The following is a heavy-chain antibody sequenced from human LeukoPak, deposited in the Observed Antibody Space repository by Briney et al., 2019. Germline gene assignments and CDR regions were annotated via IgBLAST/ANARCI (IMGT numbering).Heavy chain of an antibody. CDR3: ARLEAFEHNWFDP. V-gene: IGHV4-34*01. D-gene: IGHD1/OR15-1a*01. CDR2: IYYSGST. Sequence: SETLSLTCAVYGGSFSDYYWTWIRQPPGKGLEWIGSIYYSGSTYYNPSLKSRVTISVDTSKNQFSLKLSSVTAADTAVYYCARLEAFEHNWFDPWGQGTLVTVSS. CDR1: GGSFSDYY. J-gene: IGHJ5*02.